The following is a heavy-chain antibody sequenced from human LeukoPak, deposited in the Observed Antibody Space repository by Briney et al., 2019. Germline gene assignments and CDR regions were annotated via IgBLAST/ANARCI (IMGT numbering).Heavy chain of an antibody. J-gene: IGHJ5*02. CDR3: TPSPPITVFGVLSNSFDP. D-gene: IGHD3-3*01. CDR1: GGSISSSPYY. Sequence: SSETLSLTCTVSGGSISSSPYYWGWLRQPTGKGLEWIGSIFYSGTTFHNPSLKSRVIISLDTSKNQFSLTLNSVTAADTAVYYCTPSPPITVFGVLSNSFDPWGPGTLVTVSS. V-gene: IGHV4-39*07. CDR2: IFYSGTT.